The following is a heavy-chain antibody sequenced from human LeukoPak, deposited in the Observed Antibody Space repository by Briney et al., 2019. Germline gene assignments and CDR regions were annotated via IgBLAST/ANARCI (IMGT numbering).Heavy chain of an antibody. Sequence: PGGSLRLSCAASGFTFSSYSMNWVRQAPGKGLEWVSSISSSSSYIYYADSVKGRFTISRDNAKNSLYLQMNSLRAEDTAVYYCARDQWELLSRWFDPWGQGTLVTVSS. CDR2: ISSSSSYI. V-gene: IGHV3-21*01. D-gene: IGHD1-26*01. CDR1: GFTFSSYS. J-gene: IGHJ5*02. CDR3: ARDQWELLSRWFDP.